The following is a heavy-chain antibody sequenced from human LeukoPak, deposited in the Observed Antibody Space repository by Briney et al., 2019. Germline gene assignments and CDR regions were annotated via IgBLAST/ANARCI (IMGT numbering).Heavy chain of an antibody. CDR2: IYYSGST. Sequence: SETLSLTCTVSGGSISSSSYYWGWIRQPPGKGLEWIGSIYYSGSTYYNPSLKSRVTISVDTSKNQFSLKLSSVTAADTAVYYCASTSSQAAMDYWGQGTLVTVSS. V-gene: IGHV4-39*01. J-gene: IGHJ4*02. CDR3: ASTSSQAAMDY. D-gene: IGHD2-2*01. CDR1: GGSISSSSYY.